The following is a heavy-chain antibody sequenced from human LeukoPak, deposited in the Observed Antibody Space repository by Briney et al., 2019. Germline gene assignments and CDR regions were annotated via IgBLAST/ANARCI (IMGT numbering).Heavy chain of an antibody. Sequence: SETLSLTCTVSGGSISSYYWSWIRQPPGKGLEWIGYIYYSGSTNYNPSLKSRVTISVDTSKNQFSLKLSSVTAADTAVYYCARAMTGDAFDIWGQGTMVTVSS. CDR3: ARAMTGDAFDI. CDR2: IYYSGST. J-gene: IGHJ3*02. CDR1: GGSISSYY. V-gene: IGHV4-59*01.